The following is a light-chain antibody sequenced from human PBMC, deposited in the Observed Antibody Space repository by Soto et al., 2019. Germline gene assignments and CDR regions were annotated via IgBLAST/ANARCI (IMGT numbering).Light chain of an antibody. CDR3: QHYNTWPRT. CDR1: QSVSSN. V-gene: IGKV3-15*01. J-gene: IGKJ1*01. CDR2: GAS. Sequence: EIVMTQSPATLSVSQGERATLSCRASQSVSSNLAWYQQKPGQAPRLLIYGASTRATGIPARFSGSGSGTEFTLTISSLQSEDFAVYYCQHYNTWPRTFGQGTKVEIK.